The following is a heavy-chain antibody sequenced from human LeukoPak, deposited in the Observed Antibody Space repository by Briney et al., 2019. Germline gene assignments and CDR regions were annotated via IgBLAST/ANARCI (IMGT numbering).Heavy chain of an antibody. CDR3: ARGSGYYDSSGSDY. Sequence: SETLSLTCAVYGGSFSSYYWSWIRQPPGKGLEWIGYIYYSGSTNYNPSLKSRVTISVDTSKNQFSLKLSSVTAADTAVYYCARGSGYYDSSGSDYWGQGTLVTVSS. V-gene: IGHV4-59*01. CDR2: IYYSGST. J-gene: IGHJ4*02. CDR1: GGSFSSYY. D-gene: IGHD3-22*01.